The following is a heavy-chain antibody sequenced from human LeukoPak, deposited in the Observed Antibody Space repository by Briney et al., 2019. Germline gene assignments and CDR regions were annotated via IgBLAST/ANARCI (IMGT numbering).Heavy chain of an antibody. CDR1: GGSISSYY. Sequence: SETLSLTCTVSGGSISSYYWSWIRQPPGKGLEWIGYIYYSGSTNYNPSLKSRVTISVDTSKNQFSLKLSSVTAADTAVYYCARGEMATDFDYWGQGTLVTVSS. CDR2: IYYSGST. V-gene: IGHV4-59*01. CDR3: ARGEMATDFDY. D-gene: IGHD5-24*01. J-gene: IGHJ4*02.